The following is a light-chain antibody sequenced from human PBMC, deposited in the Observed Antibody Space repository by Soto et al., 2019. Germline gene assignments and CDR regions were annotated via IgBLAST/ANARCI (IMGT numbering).Light chain of an antibody. CDR2: AVS. Sequence: DIPMTQSPSSLSASVGDRVTITCRASQSISIHLNWYQQKPGKAPKLLMYAVSSLQSGVPSRFSGSRSGAVFTLTISSLQPEDFATYFCQQSFFTPWMFGQGTKVEIK. CDR1: QSISIH. V-gene: IGKV1-39*01. J-gene: IGKJ1*01. CDR3: QQSFFTPWM.